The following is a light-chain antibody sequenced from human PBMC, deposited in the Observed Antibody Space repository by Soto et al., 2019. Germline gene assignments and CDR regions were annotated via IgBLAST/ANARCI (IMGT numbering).Light chain of an antibody. CDR2: KAS. J-gene: IGKJ1*01. CDR3: QNDNSYSLT. V-gene: IGKV1-5*03. Sequence: DIQNTHGPSLLPASIGDRVTITCRASQSICSYLNCYQQKPGKAPKLLIYKASTLERGVPSRCSGSGSGTEFTLTIISLQRDDFATYYRQNDNSYSLTFGQGTKVDI. CDR1: QSICSY.